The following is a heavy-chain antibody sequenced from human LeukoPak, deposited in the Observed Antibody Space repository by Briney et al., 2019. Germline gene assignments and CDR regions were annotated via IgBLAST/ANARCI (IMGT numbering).Heavy chain of an antibody. CDR2: INHSGST. CDR1: GGSFSGYY. D-gene: IGHD3-3*01. CDR3: ARARVDFWSGNLRFDY. Sequence: PSETLSLTCAVYGGSFSGYYWSWIRQPPGKGLEWIGEINHSGSTNYNPSLKSRVTISVDTSKNQFSLKLSSVTAADTAVYYCARARVDFWSGNLRFDYWAREPWSPSPQ. J-gene: IGHJ4*02. V-gene: IGHV4-34*01.